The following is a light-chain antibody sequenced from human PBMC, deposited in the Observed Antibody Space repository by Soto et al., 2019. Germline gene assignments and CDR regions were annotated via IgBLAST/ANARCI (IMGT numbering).Light chain of an antibody. CDR3: QQTFTTPHT. CDR2: GAS. CDR1: LSINTY. Sequence: DIQMTQSPLSLSASVGDRAAITCRSSLSINTYLNWIQQKPGKAPKVLIYGASSLQNGVPARFSGSGYATVFTLTISSLQPEDSATYYSQQTFTTPHTFGRGTHREIK. V-gene: IGKV1-39*01. J-gene: IGKJ2*01.